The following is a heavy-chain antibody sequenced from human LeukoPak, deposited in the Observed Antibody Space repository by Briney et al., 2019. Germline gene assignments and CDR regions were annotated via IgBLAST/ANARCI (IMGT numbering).Heavy chain of an antibody. D-gene: IGHD5-24*01. CDR2: IIPMFGIT. V-gene: IGHV1-69*13. J-gene: IGHJ4*02. Sequence: ASVKVSCKASGGTFNSYAISWVRQAPGQGLEWMGGIIPMFGITNYAQKFQGRATITADESTSTAYMELSSLRSEDTAVYYCAAPRGTTITSDFDYWGQGTLVTVSS. CDR1: GGTFNSYA. CDR3: AAPRGTTITSDFDY.